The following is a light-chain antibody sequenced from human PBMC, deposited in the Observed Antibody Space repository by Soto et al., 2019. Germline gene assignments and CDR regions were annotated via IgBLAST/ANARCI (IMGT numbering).Light chain of an antibody. CDR1: QSISSP. CDR2: ETS. V-gene: IGKV3-11*01. J-gene: IGKJ4*01. CDR3: QQRTSWPLT. Sequence: EIVLTQSPATLSLSPGERATLSCRASQSISSPLAWYQQPPGQPPRLLIHETSNRATGVPARFSGSGSGTDFTLTISSLEPEDFAVYYCQQRTSWPLTFGGGTKVEVK.